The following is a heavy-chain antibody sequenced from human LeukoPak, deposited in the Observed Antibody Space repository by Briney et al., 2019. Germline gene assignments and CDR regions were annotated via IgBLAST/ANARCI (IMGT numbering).Heavy chain of an antibody. CDR2: ITWSGGST. CDR1: GFTFGDYG. V-gene: IGHV3-20*04. D-gene: IGHD1-26*01. CDR3: AREGGATVYYFDY. Sequence: PGGSLRLSCAASGFTFGDYGMSWVRQAPGKGLEWASAITWSGGSTGYADSVKGRFTISRDNAKNSLYLQMNSLRAEDTALYYCAREGGATVYYFDYWGQGTLVTVSS. J-gene: IGHJ4*02.